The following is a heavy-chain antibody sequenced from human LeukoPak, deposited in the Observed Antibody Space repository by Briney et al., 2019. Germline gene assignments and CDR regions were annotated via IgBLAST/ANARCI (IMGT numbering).Heavy chain of an antibody. CDR1: GYTFTGYY. V-gene: IGHV1-2*02. CDR3: ARVTTVTTYGMDV. J-gene: IGHJ6*02. Sequence: GASVKVSCKASGYTFTGYYMHWVRQAPGQGLEWMGWINPNSGGTNYAQKFQGRVTMTRDTSISTANMELSRLRSDDTAVYYCARVTTVTTYGMDVRGQGTTVTVSS. CDR2: INPNSGGT. D-gene: IGHD4-11*01.